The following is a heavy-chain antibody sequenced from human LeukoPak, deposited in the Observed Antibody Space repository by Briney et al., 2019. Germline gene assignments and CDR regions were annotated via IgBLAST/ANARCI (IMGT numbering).Heavy chain of an antibody. J-gene: IGHJ4*02. V-gene: IGHV3-23*01. D-gene: IGHD2-2*01. CDR3: AKRKSVVPAAVDY. Sequence: GGSLRLSCAASGFTFSDYYMSWIRQAPGKGLEWASAISGSGGSTYYADSVKGRFTISRDNSKNTLYLQMNSLRAEDTAVYYCAKRKSVVPAAVDYWGQGTLVTVSS. CDR1: GFTFSDYY. CDR2: ISGSGGST.